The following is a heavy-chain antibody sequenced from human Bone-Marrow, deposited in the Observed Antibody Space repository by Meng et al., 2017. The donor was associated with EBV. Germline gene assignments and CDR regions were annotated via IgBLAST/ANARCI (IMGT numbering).Heavy chain of an antibody. J-gene: IGHJ4*02. CDR2: IFYGGST. D-gene: IGHD3-10*01. Sequence: GPGLKLVMPSGTLSSSAVVSGGSIRSSNWWSWVRQPPGKGLEWIGEIFYGGSTNYNPSLESRVTISVDKSKNQFSLKLSSVTAADTAVYYCAAGFRELVRSRDYWGQGTLVTVSS. V-gene: IGHV4-4*02. CDR3: AAGFRELVRSRDY. CDR1: GGSIRSSNW.